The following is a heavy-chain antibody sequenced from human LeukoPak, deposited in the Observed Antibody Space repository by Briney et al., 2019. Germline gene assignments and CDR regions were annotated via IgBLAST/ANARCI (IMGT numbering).Heavy chain of an antibody. D-gene: IGHD3-10*01. CDR1: GFTFSSYG. CDR3: ARGEGSGTYYKRYFDL. Sequence: PGRSLRLSCAASGFTFSSYGMHWVRQAPGKGLEWVAVISYDGSNKYYADSVKGRFTISRDNSKDTLYLQMNSLRAEDTAVYYCARGEGSGTYYKRYFDLWGRGTLVTVSS. V-gene: IGHV3-30*03. J-gene: IGHJ2*01. CDR2: ISYDGSNK.